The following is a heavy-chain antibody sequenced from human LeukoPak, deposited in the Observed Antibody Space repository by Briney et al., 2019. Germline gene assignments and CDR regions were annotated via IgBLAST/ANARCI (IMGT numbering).Heavy chain of an antibody. Sequence: GGSLRLSCAASGFTFSSYGMHCVRQAPGKGLEWVAFIRYDGSNKYYADSVKGRFTISRDTSKNTLYLQMNSLRAEDTAVYYCATYLDYDFWSGFTDYWGQGTLVTVSS. CDR3: ATYLDYDFWSGFTDY. CDR1: GFTFSSYG. D-gene: IGHD3-3*01. CDR2: IRYDGSNK. J-gene: IGHJ4*02. V-gene: IGHV3-30*02.